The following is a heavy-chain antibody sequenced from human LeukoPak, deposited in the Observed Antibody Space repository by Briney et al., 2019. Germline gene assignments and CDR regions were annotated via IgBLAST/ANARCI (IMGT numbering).Heavy chain of an antibody. V-gene: IGHV3-33*01. Sequence: PGGSLRLSCAASGFTFSSYGMHWVRQAPGKGLEWVAVIWYDGSNKYYADSVKGRFTISRDNSKNTLYLQMNSLKAEDTAVYYCAGRSGSFDYWGQGTLVTVSS. D-gene: IGHD3-10*01. CDR1: GFTFSSYG. CDR2: IWYDGSNK. CDR3: AGRSGSFDY. J-gene: IGHJ4*02.